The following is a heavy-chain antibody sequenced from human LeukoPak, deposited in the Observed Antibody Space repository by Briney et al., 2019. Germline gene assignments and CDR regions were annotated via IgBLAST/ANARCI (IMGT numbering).Heavy chain of an antibody. CDR2: IYTSWST. D-gene: IGHD7-27*01. CDR1: GGSLSSGIYY. Sequence: SETLSLTCTGSGGSLSSGIYYWSWIRQPAGKGLEWIGRIYTSWSTNYNPSLKSRVTTSVDTSKNQFSLKLSSVTAADTAVYYCARSGPGDYWGQGTLVTVSS. J-gene: IGHJ4*02. CDR3: ARSGPGDY. V-gene: IGHV4-61*02.